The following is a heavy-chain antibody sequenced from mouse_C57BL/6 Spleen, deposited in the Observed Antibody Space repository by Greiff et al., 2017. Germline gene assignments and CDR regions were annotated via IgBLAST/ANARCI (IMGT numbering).Heavy chain of an antibody. CDR3: ASDDGNYEGDAMDY. Sequence: EVKLVESGGGLVQPGGSLKLSCAASGFTFSDYYMYWVRQTPEKRLEWVAYISNGGGSTYYPDTVKGRFTISRDNAKNTLYLQMSRLKSEDTAMYYCASDDGNYEGDAMDYWGQGTSVTVSS. J-gene: IGHJ4*01. CDR1: GFTFSDYY. V-gene: IGHV5-12*01. CDR2: ISNGGGST. D-gene: IGHD2-3*01.